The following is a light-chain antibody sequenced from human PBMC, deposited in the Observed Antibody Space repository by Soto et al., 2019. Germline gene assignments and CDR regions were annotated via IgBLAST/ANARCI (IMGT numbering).Light chain of an antibody. Sequence: EIVMTQSPATLSVSPGERVTLSCRASQSIGRNLAWSHQKPGQAPRLLIYAASTRATGIPARFSGSGSGTEFTLTISSLQSEDFGVYYCQHYNNWPLTFGGGTKVEIK. CDR1: QSIGRN. J-gene: IGKJ4*01. CDR3: QHYNNWPLT. V-gene: IGKV3-15*01. CDR2: AAS.